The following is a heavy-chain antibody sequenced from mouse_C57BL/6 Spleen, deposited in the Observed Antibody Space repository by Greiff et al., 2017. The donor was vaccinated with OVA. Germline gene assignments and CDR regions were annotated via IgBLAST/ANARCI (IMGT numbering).Heavy chain of an antibody. J-gene: IGHJ1*03. Sequence: QVQLQQPGAELVMPGASVKLSCKASGYTFTSYWMHWVKQRPGQGLEWIGEIDPSDSYTNYNQKFKGKSTLTVDKSSSTAYMQLSSLTSEDSAVYYCARAGNLLLRSRYWYFDDWGTGTTVTVSS. V-gene: IGHV1-69*01. CDR2: IDPSDSYT. CDR1: GYTFTSYW. CDR3: ARAGNLLLRSRYWYFDD. D-gene: IGHD1-1*01.